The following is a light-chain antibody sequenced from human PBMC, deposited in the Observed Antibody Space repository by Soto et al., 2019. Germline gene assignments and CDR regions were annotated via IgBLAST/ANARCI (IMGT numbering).Light chain of an antibody. V-gene: IGLV2-14*03. Sequence: QSALTQPASVSGSPGQSITISCTGASSDLGDYNYVSWYQQHPGKAPKPMIYDVSSRPSGVSDRFSGSKSGNTASLTISGLQAEDEADYYCTSYTTYGTYVFATGTKVTVL. CDR2: DVS. CDR1: SSDLGDYNY. CDR3: TSYTTYGTYV. J-gene: IGLJ1*01.